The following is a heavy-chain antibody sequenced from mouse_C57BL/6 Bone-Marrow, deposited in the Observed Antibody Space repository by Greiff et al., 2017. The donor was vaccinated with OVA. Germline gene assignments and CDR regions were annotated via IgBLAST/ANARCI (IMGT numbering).Heavy chain of an antibody. Sequence: EVKLMESGGGLVQPGGSLRLSCATSGFTFSDFYMEWVRQPPGKRLEWIAASRNKANDYTTEYSASVQCRFIVSRDTYKSILYLQMNVLRAEDTAIYYCARDYYGSSYWYFDVWGAGTTVTVSS. CDR3: ARDYYGSSYWYFDV. D-gene: IGHD1-1*01. CDR1: GFTFSDFY. J-gene: IGHJ1*01. CDR2: SRNKANDYTT. V-gene: IGHV7-1*02.